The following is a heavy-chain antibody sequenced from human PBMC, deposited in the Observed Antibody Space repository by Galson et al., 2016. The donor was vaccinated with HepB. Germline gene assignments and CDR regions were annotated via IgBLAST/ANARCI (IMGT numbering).Heavy chain of an antibody. V-gene: IGHV1-2*02. D-gene: IGHD3-10*01. CDR2: INPSSGGT. CDR1: GYIFTDYF. Sequence: SVKVSCKASGYIFTDYFMHWVRQAPGQGLDWMGWINPSSGGTKYPQKFQGRVTLTRDTSISPAYVEVRRLSSGDTAVYYCAREKGPYNPASGGYGMDVWGKGTTVIVSS. J-gene: IGHJ6*04. CDR3: AREKGPYNPASGGYGMDV.